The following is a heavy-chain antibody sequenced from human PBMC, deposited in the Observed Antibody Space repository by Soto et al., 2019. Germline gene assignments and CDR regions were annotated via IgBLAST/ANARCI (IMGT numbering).Heavy chain of an antibody. CDR3: ARARVSTPRLEDPFDI. J-gene: IGHJ3*02. CDR1: GYSFTTYW. Sequence: GESLKISCNGAGYSFTTYWLALVRQMPGKGLEYMGIIYPGDSDTRYSPSFQGQVTISADKSISTAYLQWTSLEASDTAIYYCARARVSTPRLEDPFDIWGQGTMVTVSS. D-gene: IGHD5-12*01. V-gene: IGHV5-51*01. CDR2: IYPGDSDT.